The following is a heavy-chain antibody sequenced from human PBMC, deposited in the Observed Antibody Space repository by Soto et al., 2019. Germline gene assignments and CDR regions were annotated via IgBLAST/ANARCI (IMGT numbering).Heavy chain of an antibody. Sequence: GGSLRLSCAASGFTFSSYAMHWVRQAPGKGLEWVSVIYSGGTTYYADSVKGRFTISRDNSKNTLYLQMNSLRAEDTAVYYCARGQNEDIVLVPADYYYYYGMDVWGQGTTVTVSS. D-gene: IGHD2-2*01. CDR2: IYSGGTT. V-gene: IGHV3-66*01. J-gene: IGHJ6*02. CDR3: ARGQNEDIVLVPADYYYYYGMDV. CDR1: GFTFSSYA.